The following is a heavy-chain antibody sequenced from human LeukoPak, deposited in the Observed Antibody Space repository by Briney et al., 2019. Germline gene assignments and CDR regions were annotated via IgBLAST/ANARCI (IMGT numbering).Heavy chain of an antibody. J-gene: IGHJ3*02. CDR1: GFAFSSYA. CDR3: ANDLSGLDAFDM. V-gene: IGHV3-23*01. Sequence: GGSLRLSCAASGFAFSSYAMSWVRRAPGKGLEWVSGISAGGGSTYYADSVKGRFTISRDNSKNTLYMQMNSLRAEDAAVYYCANDLSGLDAFDMWGQGTMVTVYS. D-gene: IGHD3/OR15-3a*01. CDR2: ISAGGGST.